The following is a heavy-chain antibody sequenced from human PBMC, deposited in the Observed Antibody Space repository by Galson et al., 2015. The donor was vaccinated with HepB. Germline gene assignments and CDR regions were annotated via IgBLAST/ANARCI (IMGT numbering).Heavy chain of an antibody. Sequence: SVKVSCKVSGYTLTELSMHWVRQAPGKGLEWMGGFDPEDGETIYAQKFQGRVTMTEDTSTDTAYMELSSLRSEDTAVYYCATAASAGKRGYSYGPPASWYYGMDVWGQGTTVTVSS. J-gene: IGHJ6*02. V-gene: IGHV1-24*01. CDR1: GYTLTELS. CDR2: FDPEDGET. CDR3: ATAASAGKRGYSYGPPASWYYGMDV. D-gene: IGHD5-18*01.